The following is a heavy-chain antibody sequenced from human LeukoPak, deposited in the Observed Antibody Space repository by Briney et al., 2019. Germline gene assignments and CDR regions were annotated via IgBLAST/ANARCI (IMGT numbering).Heavy chain of an antibody. CDR2: INNDGSST. Sequence: GGSLRLSCAASGFTFSTYWVHWVRQAPGKGLVWVSRINNDGSSTTYADSVKGRFTISRDNAKNTLYLQVNSLRVEDTALYYCAREADIAIYFDYWGQGTLVTVSS. CDR1: GFTFSTYW. CDR3: AREADIAIYFDY. J-gene: IGHJ4*02. V-gene: IGHV3-74*01. D-gene: IGHD5-18*01.